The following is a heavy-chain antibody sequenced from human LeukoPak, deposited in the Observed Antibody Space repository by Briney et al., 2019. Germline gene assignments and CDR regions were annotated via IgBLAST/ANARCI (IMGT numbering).Heavy chain of an antibody. CDR3: GYTNNFYH. V-gene: IGHV3-7*01. Sequence: GESLRLSCVASGLTFSGQWLNWVRQAPGQGLEWVANIKHDGREKYYVDSVKGRFTISRDDGQNSLSLHMNSVRAEDTAVYYCGYTNNFYHWGQGALAVVSS. CDR1: GLTFSGQW. CDR2: IKHDGREK. D-gene: IGHD3-16*02. J-gene: IGHJ4*02.